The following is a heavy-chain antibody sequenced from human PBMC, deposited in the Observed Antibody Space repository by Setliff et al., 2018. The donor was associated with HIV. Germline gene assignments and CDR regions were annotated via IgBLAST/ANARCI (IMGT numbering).Heavy chain of an antibody. Sequence: PSETLSLTCTVSGGSISIGGYYWGWIRQHPGKGLEWIGYIYHNGSTYYNPSLKSRVMISVETSKNQFSLKLSSVTAADTAVYYCARGGGSRAATSSYYYMDVWGKGTTVTRLL. CDR3: ARGGGSRAATSSYYYMDV. D-gene: IGHD2-15*01. J-gene: IGHJ6*03. V-gene: IGHV4-31*03. CDR2: IYHNGST. CDR1: GGSISIGGYY.